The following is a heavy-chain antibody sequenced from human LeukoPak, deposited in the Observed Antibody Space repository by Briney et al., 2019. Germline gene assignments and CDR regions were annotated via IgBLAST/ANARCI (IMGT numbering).Heavy chain of an antibody. Sequence: GGSLRLSCAASGFTFSSYAMSWVRQAPGEGLEWVSAISGSGGSTDYADSVKGRFTISRDNSKNTLYLQMNSLRAEDTAVYDCAKLVPSYDFWSGYLGWFDPWGQGTLVTVSS. CDR1: GFTFSSYA. CDR2: ISGSGGST. V-gene: IGHV3-23*01. CDR3: AKLVPSYDFWSGYLGWFDP. J-gene: IGHJ5*02. D-gene: IGHD3-3*01.